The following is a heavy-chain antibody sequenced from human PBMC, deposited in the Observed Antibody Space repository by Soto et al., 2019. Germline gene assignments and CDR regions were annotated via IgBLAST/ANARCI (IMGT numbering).Heavy chain of an antibody. J-gene: IGHJ6*02. CDR2: IKSKTDGGTT. Sequence: PGESLKISCAASGFTFTNAWMNWVRQVPGKGLEWVGRIKSKTDGGTTDYAAPVKGRFTISRDDSKNTLYLQMNSLKTEDTAVYYCTTLGHYYDSSPLDVWGQGTTVTVSS. D-gene: IGHD3-22*01. V-gene: IGHV3-15*07. CDR1: GFTFTNAW. CDR3: TTLGHYYDSSPLDV.